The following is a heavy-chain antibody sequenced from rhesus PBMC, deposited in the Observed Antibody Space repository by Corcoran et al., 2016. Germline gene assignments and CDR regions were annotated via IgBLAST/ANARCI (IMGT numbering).Heavy chain of an antibody. CDR2: INTDTGNP. CDR1: VYTFTSYG. J-gene: IGHJ2*01. D-gene: IGHD2-2*01. Sequence: QVQLLQSGAEVKQPGASVNVSCKSSVYTFTSYGLNWVRHASGHRREWMGWINTDTGNPTKDQGFKERFTWSMDTSISTAYLQISSLKAEDTAVYYCARRRANDWYFDLWGPGTPITISS. V-gene: IGHV7-114*01. CDR3: ARRRANDWYFDL.